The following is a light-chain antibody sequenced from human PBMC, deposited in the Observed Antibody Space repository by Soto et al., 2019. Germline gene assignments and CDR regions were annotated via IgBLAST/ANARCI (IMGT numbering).Light chain of an antibody. CDR1: QSFGSL. CDR3: QQYNISPST. CDR2: DVS. J-gene: IGKJ2*02. Sequence: DIQMTQSPSTLSSSVGDRVTITCRASQSFGSLLAWYQQKPGKAPKLLIYDVSSLENGVPCRFSGSGSGTEFTLTISSLQPDDYATYYCQQYNISPSTFGQGTKVYIK. V-gene: IGKV1-5*01.